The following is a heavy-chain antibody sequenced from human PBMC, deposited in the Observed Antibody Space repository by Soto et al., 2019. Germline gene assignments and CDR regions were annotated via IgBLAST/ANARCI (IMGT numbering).Heavy chain of an antibody. CDR2: ISAFNGDT. Sequence: QVPLVQSGSEVKKPGASVNVSCKAFGYTFTSYGFSWVRQVPGQGLEWLGGISAFNGDTQYAQTMKGRLTVTTDTSTTTVHMELRSLTPADTAVYYCTREAGWQRMVPYDWGQGTLVSVS. V-gene: IGHV1-18*04. CDR1: GYTFTSYG. J-gene: IGHJ4*02. D-gene: IGHD6-25*01. CDR3: TREAGWQRMVPYD.